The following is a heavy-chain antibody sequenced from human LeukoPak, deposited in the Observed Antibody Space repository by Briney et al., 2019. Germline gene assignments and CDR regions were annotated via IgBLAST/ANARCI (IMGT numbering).Heavy chain of an antibody. CDR2: IYPGDSDT. CDR1: GFSITNYW. CDR3: ARRYCSSTSCYADELYFDY. J-gene: IGHJ4*02. V-gene: IGHV5-51*01. D-gene: IGHD2-2*01. Sequence: GESLKISCKGSGFSITNYWIGWVRQMPGKGLEWMGIIYPGDSDTRYSPSFQGQVTISADKSISTAYLQWSSLKASDTAMYYCARRYCSSTSCYADELYFDYWGQGTLVTVSS.